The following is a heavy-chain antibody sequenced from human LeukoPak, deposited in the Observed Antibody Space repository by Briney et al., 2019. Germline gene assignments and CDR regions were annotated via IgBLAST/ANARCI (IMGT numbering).Heavy chain of an antibody. CDR2: IYWDDDK. J-gene: IGHJ4*02. CDR1: GFSLSTSGVG. Sequence: SGPTLVKPTRTLTLTCTFSGFSLSTSGVGVGWIRQPPGKAPEWLALIYWDDDKRYSPSLKSRLTITKDTSKNQVVLTMTNMDPVDTATYYCAHEERLTMVLLDGYYFDYWGQGTLVTVSS. CDR3: AHEERLTMVLLDGYYFDY. V-gene: IGHV2-5*02. D-gene: IGHD4/OR15-4a*01.